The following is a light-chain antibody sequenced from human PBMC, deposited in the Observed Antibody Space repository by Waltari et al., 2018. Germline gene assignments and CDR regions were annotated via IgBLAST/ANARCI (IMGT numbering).Light chain of an antibody. CDR3: QQYNNWPRT. V-gene: IGKV3-15*01. CDR2: DAS. J-gene: IGKJ1*01. CDR1: QSVSSN. Sequence: EIVMTKSPATLSVSPGERVTLSCRASQSVSSNLAWYQQRPGQAPRLLIYDASTRATDIPARISGSGSGTEFTLTISSLQSEDFAVYYCQQYNNWPRTFGQGTKVEIK.